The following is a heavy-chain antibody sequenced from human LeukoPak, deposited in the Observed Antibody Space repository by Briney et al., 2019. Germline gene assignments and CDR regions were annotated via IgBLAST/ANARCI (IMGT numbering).Heavy chain of an antibody. Sequence: GGSLRLSCAASGFTFSSYAMSWVRQAPGKGLEWVSAISGSGGSTYYADSVKGRFTISRDNSKNTLYLQMNSLRAEDTAVYYCARTQWLDDDAFDIWGQGTMVTVSS. V-gene: IGHV3-23*01. CDR2: ISGSGGST. CDR1: GFTFSSYA. J-gene: IGHJ3*02. D-gene: IGHD6-19*01. CDR3: ARTQWLDDDAFDI.